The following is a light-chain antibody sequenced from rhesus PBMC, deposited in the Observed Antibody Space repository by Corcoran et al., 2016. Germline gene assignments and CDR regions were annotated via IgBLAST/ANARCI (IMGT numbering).Light chain of an antibody. Sequence: DIVMTQTPLSLPIAPGEPASISCRSSQSLLHRNENTYLDWSLQKPGQAPQLLICGGSNRASGVPDRFRVSGSDTDLTLRISKVEAGDFGVYFGVQSVAFPYPFGQGTKVEIK. J-gene: IGKJ2*01. V-gene: IGKV2-72*02. CDR3: VQSVAFPYP. CDR1: QSLLHRNENTY. CDR2: GGS.